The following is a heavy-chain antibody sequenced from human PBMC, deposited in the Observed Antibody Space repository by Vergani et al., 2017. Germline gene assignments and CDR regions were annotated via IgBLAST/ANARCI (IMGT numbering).Heavy chain of an antibody. CDR2: ISGSGGST. J-gene: IGHJ4*02. CDR3: ARDRSIVGATRVY. CDR1: GFTFSSYA. Sequence: EVQLLESGGGLVQPGGSLRLSCAASGFTFSSYAMSWVRQAPGKGLEWVSAISGSGGSTYYADSVKGRFTISRDNSKNTLYLQMNSLRDEDTAVYYCARDRSIVGATRVYWGQGTLVTVSS. D-gene: IGHD1-26*01. V-gene: IGHV3-23*01.